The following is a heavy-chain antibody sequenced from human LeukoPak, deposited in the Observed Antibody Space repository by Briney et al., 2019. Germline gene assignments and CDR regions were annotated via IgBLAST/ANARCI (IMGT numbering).Heavy chain of an antibody. Sequence: PSETLSLTCTVSGGSISSGSYYWSWIRHPAGKGLEWIGRIYTSGSTNYNPSLKSRVTISVDTSKNQFSLKLSSVTAADTAVYYCARGDYDFWSGYLDYWGQGTLVTVSS. CDR3: ARGDYDFWSGYLDY. V-gene: IGHV4-61*02. J-gene: IGHJ4*02. CDR2: IYTSGST. CDR1: GGSISSGSYY. D-gene: IGHD3-3*01.